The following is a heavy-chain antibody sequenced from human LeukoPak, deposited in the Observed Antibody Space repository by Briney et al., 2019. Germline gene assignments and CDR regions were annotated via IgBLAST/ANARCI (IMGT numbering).Heavy chain of an antibody. D-gene: IGHD5-24*01. CDR2: ISSSSSTI. CDR1: GFTFSSYS. V-gene: IGHV3-48*04. Sequence: GGSLRLSCAASGFTFSSYSMNWVRQAPGKGLGWVSYISSSSSTIYYADSVKGRFTISRDNAKNSLYLQMNSLRAEDTAVYYCARGLEMATIPDYFDYWGQGTLVTVSS. CDR3: ARGLEMATIPDYFDY. J-gene: IGHJ4*02.